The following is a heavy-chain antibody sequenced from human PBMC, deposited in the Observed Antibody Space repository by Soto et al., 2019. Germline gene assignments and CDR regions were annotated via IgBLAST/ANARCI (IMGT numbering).Heavy chain of an antibody. V-gene: IGHV1-18*01. CDR3: ARDSPPPRE. J-gene: IGHJ4*02. Sequence: QVQLVQSGAEVKKPGASVKVSCKASGYTFTSYGISWVRQAPGQGLEWMGWISAYNGNTNYAQKLQGRVTMTTATPTTTACVDLRSPKSDDTAVDSCARDSPPPREWGQGPLVTASS. CDR1: GYTFTSYG. CDR2: ISAYNGNT.